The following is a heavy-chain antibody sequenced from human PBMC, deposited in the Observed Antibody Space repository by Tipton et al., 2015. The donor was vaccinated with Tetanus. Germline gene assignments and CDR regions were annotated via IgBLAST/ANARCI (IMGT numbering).Heavy chain of an antibody. Sequence: TLSLTCTVSGDSISSGGSFWSWIRQHPGKGLEWIGYVYYSGSTYYNPSLKSRVTISVDTSKNQFSLKLSSVTAADTAVYYCARVVGAAAGTKVDYWGQGTPVTVSS. V-gene: IGHV4-31*03. CDR2: VYYSGST. D-gene: IGHD6-13*01. J-gene: IGHJ4*02. CDR3: ARVVGAAAGTKVDY. CDR1: GDSISSGGSF.